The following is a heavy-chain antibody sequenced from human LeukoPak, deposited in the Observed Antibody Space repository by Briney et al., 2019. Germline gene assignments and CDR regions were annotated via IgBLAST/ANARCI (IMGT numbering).Heavy chain of an antibody. V-gene: IGHV3-23*01. Sequence: GGSLRLSCAASGFTFSSYGMSWVRQAPGKGLEWVSAISGSGGSTYYADSVKGRFTISRDNSKNTLYLQMNSLRAEDTAVYYCAKDLSYNGFGYWGQGTLVTVSS. CDR2: ISGSGGST. D-gene: IGHD2-8*01. CDR3: AKDLSYNGFGY. CDR1: GFTFSSYG. J-gene: IGHJ4*02.